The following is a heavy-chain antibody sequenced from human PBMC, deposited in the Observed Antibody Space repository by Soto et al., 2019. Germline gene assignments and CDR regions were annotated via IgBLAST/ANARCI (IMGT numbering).Heavy chain of an antibody. J-gene: IGHJ3*02. CDR1: GYPVTAYY. V-gene: IGHV1-2*02. CDR2: INPATGAA. Sequence: QLHLVQSGAVVKKPGASVTVSCSASGYPVTAYYMHWVRQAPGRGLEWMGGINPATGAAKYTQTFRGRVTTTGDTATRTVFMDLSGLTSGDTAVFYCARGGGVGVAGSAAFDMWGQGTLVTVSS. D-gene: IGHD3-3*01. CDR3: ARGGGVGVAGSAAFDM.